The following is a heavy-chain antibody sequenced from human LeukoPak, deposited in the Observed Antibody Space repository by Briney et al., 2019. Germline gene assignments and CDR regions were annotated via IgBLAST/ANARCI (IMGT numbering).Heavy chain of an antibody. V-gene: IGHV3-48*03. Sequence: PGGSLRLSCAASGFTFSSYEMNWVRQAPGKGLERVSYISSSGSTIYYADSVKGRFTISRDNAKNSLYLQMNSLRAEDTAVYYCARQEQQLPYFDYWGQGTLVTVSS. CDR2: ISSSGSTI. CDR3: ARQEQQLPYFDY. J-gene: IGHJ4*02. CDR1: GFTFSSYE. D-gene: IGHD6-13*01.